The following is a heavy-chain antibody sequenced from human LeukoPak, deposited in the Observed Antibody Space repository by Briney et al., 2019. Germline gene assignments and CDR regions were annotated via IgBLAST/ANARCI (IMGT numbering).Heavy chain of an antibody. CDR1: VGSISSYY. CDR3: SGGNDYGDYALFDY. V-gene: IGHV4-59*08. CDR2: IYYSEST. J-gene: IGHJ4*02. Sequence: PSETLSLTCTVSVGSISSYYWSWIRQPPGKGLEWIGYIYYSESTNYNPSLKSRVTISVDTSKNQFSLKLSSVTAADTAVYYCSGGNDYGDYALFDYWGQGTLVTVSS. D-gene: IGHD4-17*01.